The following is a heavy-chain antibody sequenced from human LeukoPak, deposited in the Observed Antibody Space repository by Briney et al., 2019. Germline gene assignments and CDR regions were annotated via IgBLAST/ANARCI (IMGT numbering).Heavy chain of an antibody. CDR2: MNPNSGIT. CDR1: GYTFTNYD. Sequence: ASVKVSCKASGYTFTNYDINWVRRATGQGLEWMGWMNPNSGITAYAQTFQGRVTITRNTSISTVYMELSSLRSEDTAVYYCARGLRDYYGSSGFDPWGQGTLVTVSS. CDR3: ARGLRDYYGSSGFDP. J-gene: IGHJ5*02. V-gene: IGHV1-8*03. D-gene: IGHD3-22*01.